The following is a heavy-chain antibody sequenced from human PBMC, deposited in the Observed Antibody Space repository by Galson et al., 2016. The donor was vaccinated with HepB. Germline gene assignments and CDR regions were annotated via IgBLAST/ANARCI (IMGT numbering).Heavy chain of an antibody. D-gene: IGHD6-19*01. Sequence: ETLSLTCTVSGASISGYYLSWIRQPPGKGLEWVGYIYYSGRTNYNPSLKSRVTISVDTSKNQFSLKLSSVTAADTAVYYCARDDSGGWYGFHYGMDVWGQGTTVTVSS. J-gene: IGHJ6*02. CDR2: IYYSGRT. V-gene: IGHV4-59*01. CDR3: ARDDSGGWYGFHYGMDV. CDR1: GASISGYY.